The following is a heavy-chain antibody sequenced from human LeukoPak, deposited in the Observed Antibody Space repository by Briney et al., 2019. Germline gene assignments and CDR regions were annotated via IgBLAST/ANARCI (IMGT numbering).Heavy chain of an antibody. CDR2: TFYTGRT. Sequence: PSETLSLTCTVSGDSIISNIYWWDWVRLPPGKGLEWIGATFYTGRTFYSPSLKSRVTISVDTSKNQFSLDLSSATAADTAVYYCARRRHNFDFYDVWGQGTRVTVSS. CDR1: GDSIISNIYW. V-gene: IGHV4-39*01. D-gene: IGHD3/OR15-3a*01. J-gene: IGHJ3*01. CDR3: ARRRHNFDFYDV.